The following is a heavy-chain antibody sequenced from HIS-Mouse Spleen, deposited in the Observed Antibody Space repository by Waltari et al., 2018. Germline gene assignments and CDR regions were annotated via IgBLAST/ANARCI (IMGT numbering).Heavy chain of an antibody. D-gene: IGHD2-8*01. V-gene: IGHV3-33*06. J-gene: IGHJ4*02. CDR3: AKGGLMVYAIGDY. CDR2: IWYDGSNK. Sequence: QVQLVESGGCVVQPGRSLRLSCAAAGFTLSGAGMLWVRQAPGKGLEWVAVIWYDGSNKYYADSVKGRFTISRDNSKNTLYLQMNSLRAEDTAVYYCAKGGLMVYAIGDYWGQGTLVTVSS. CDR1: GFTLSGAG.